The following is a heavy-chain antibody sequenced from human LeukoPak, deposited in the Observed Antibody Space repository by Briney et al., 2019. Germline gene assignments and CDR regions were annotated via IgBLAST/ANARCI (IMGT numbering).Heavy chain of an antibody. Sequence: GGSLRLSCAASGFTFSSYSMNWVRQAPGKGLEWVSYISSSSSTIYYADSVKGRFTISRDNAKNSLYLQMNSLRAEDTAVYYFARVPSTVTTEYYYYYMDVWGKGTTVTVSS. J-gene: IGHJ6*03. V-gene: IGHV3-48*01. CDR2: ISSSSSTI. CDR3: ARVPSTVTTEYYYYYMDV. D-gene: IGHD4-11*01. CDR1: GFTFSSYS.